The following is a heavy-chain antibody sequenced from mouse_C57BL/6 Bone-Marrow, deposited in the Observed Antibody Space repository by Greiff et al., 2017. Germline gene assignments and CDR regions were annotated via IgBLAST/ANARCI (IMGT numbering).Heavy chain of an antibody. CDR1: GFTFSDYG. Sequence: EVQGVESGGGLVKPGGSLKLSCAASGFTFSDYGMHWVRQAPEKGLEWVAYISSGSSTIYYADTVKGRFTISRDNAKNTLFLQMTSLRSEDTAMYYCARWGNSAGFAYWGQGTLVTVSA. J-gene: IGHJ3*01. CDR3: ARWGNSAGFAY. D-gene: IGHD2-1*01. V-gene: IGHV5-17*01. CDR2: ISSGSSTI.